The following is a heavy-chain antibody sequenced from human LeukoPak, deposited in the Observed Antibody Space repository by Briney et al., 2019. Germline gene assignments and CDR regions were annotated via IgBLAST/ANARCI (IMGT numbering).Heavy chain of an antibody. CDR3: ARSKSPGLYSSLRPRW. Sequence: GGSLRLSCAASGFTFSSYSMNWVRQAPGKGLEWVSSISSSSYIYYADSVKGRFTISRDNAKNSLYLQMNSLRAEDTAVYYCARSKSPGLYSSLRPRWWGQGTLVTVSS. V-gene: IGHV3-21*01. CDR2: ISSSSYI. CDR1: GFTFSSYS. D-gene: IGHD6-6*01. J-gene: IGHJ4*02.